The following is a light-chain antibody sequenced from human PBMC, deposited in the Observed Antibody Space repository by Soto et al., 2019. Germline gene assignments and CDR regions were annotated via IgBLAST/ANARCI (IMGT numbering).Light chain of an antibody. V-gene: IGKV3-20*01. Sequence: EIVLTQSPGTLSLSPGEGVTLSCRASQSVSNNYLAWYQQKPGQAPRLLIYGISRRATGIPDRFSGSGSGTDFALTISRLEPDDFAVYYCQHYGDSSWTFGQGTKVEIK. CDR1: QSVSNNY. J-gene: IGKJ1*01. CDR3: QHYGDSSWT. CDR2: GIS.